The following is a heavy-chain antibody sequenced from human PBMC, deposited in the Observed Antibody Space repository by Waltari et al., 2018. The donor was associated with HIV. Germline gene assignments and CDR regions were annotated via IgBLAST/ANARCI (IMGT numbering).Heavy chain of an antibody. V-gene: IGHV4-39*01. CDR3: ARLLIYSGSYPFDY. Sequence: QLQLQESGPGLVKPSETLSLTCTVSGGSISSSSYYWGWIRQPPGKGREWIGSIYYSGSTYYNPSLKSRVTISVDTSKNQFSLKLSSVTAADTAVYYCARLLIYSGSYPFDYWGQGTLVTVSS. CDR1: GGSISSSSYY. CDR2: IYYSGST. J-gene: IGHJ4*02. D-gene: IGHD1-26*01.